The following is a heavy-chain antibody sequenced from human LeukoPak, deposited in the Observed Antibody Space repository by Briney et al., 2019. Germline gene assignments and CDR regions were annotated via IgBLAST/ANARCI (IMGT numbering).Heavy chain of an antibody. CDR3: ARDSGSYLFDY. V-gene: IGHV1-46*01. J-gene: IGHJ4*02. CDR1: GYTFTSYY. CDR2: INPSGGST. Sequence: ASVKVSCKASGYTFTSYYMHWVRQAPGQGLEWMGIINPSGGSTSYAQEFQGRVTMTRDTSTSTVYMELSSLRSEDTAVYYCARDSGSYLFDYWGQGTLVTVSS. D-gene: IGHD1-26*01.